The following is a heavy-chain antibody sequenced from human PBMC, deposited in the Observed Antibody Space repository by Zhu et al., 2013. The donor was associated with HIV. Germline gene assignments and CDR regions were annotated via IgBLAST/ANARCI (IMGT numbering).Heavy chain of an antibody. CDR3: ARAAAGPTISKDAFDI. CDR1: GYTFTSYG. CDR2: IIPIFGTA. V-gene: IGHV1-69*06. Sequence: QVQLVQSGAEVKKPGASVKVSCKASGYTFTSYGISWVRQAPGQGLEWMGGIIPIFGTANYAQKFQGRVTITADKSTSTAYMELSSLRSEDTAVYYCARAAAGPTISKDAFDIWGQGTMVTVSS. J-gene: IGHJ3*02. D-gene: IGHD6-13*01.